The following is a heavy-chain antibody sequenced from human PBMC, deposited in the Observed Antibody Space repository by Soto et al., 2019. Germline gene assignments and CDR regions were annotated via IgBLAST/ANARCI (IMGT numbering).Heavy chain of an antibody. CDR1: GFIFSNYV. Sequence: EVQLLESGGDLVQPGGSLRLSCAASGFIFSNYVMSWVRQAPGKGLEWVSAVSGSGGSTNFADSVKGRFTISRDNSKNTLYLQMNSLRAEDAAMYYCVQLSPNSYDYFDLWGRGTRVTVSS. D-gene: IGHD3-22*01. V-gene: IGHV3-23*01. CDR2: VSGSGGST. J-gene: IGHJ2*01. CDR3: VQLSPNSYDYFDL.